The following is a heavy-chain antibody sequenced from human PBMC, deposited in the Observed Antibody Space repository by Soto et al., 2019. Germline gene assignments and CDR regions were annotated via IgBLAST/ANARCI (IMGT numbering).Heavy chain of an antibody. CDR1: GFTFSSYA. J-gene: IGHJ3*02. CDR3: AKDEIVVVVAARLDTDAFEI. D-gene: IGHD2-15*01. CDR2: ISGSGGST. Sequence: GGSLRLSCAASGFTFSSYAMSWVRQAPGKGLEWVSAISGSGGSTYYADSVKGRFTISRDNSKNTLYLQMNSLRAEDTAVYYCAKDEIVVVVAARLDTDAFEIWGQGTMVTVSS. V-gene: IGHV3-23*01.